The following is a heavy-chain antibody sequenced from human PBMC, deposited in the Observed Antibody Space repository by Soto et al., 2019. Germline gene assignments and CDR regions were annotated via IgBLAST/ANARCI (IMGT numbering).Heavy chain of an antibody. V-gene: IGHV3-11*01. CDR1: GFTFSDYY. CDR3: VSVLKIAAALGGHIDV. J-gene: IGHJ6*03. Sequence: GGSLRLSCAASGFTFSDYYMSWIRQASGKGLEWVSYISSSGSTIYYADSVKGRFTISRDNAKNSLYLQMNSLRAEDTAVYYCVSVLKIAAALGGHIDVCAKGTTVTVS. CDR2: ISSSGSTI. D-gene: IGHD6-13*01.